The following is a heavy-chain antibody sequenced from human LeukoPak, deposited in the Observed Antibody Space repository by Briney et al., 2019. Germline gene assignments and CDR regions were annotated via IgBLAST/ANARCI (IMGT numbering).Heavy chain of an antibody. CDR3: ARDWAHYYGSGNLYYFDY. V-gene: IGHV3-7*01. D-gene: IGHD3-10*01. CDR2: IKQDGSEK. J-gene: IGHJ4*02. CDR1: GFTFSSYW. Sequence: PGGSLRLSCAASGFTFSSYWMSWVRQVPGKGLEWVANIKQDGSEKYYVDSVKGRFTISRDNAKNSLYLQMNSLRAEDTAVYYCARDWAHYYGSGNLYYFDYWGQGTLVTVSS.